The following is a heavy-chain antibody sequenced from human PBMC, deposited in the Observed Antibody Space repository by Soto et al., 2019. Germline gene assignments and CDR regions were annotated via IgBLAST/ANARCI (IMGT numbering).Heavy chain of an antibody. J-gene: IGHJ2*01. CDR1: GASISSFN. V-gene: IGHV4-4*07. CDR2: LNIAGTI. Sequence: PSETLSLTCSVSGASISSFNWNWVRQPAGKGPEWVGRLNIAGTINYNPSLKSRITMSMDTSKNQISLHLRSMTAADTAIYYCARDRGEYTSSWFWYFSHWGHGTLVTVSS. CDR3: ARDRGEYTSSWFWYFSH. D-gene: IGHD6-13*01.